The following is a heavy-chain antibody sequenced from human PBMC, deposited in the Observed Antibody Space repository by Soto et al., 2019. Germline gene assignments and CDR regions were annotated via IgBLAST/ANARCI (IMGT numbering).Heavy chain of an antibody. D-gene: IGHD3-10*01. V-gene: IGHV3-23*01. CDR1: GFSFSNYG. CDR2: ISGSGRST. Sequence: GSLRLSCAASGFSFSNYGMSWVRQAPGKGLEWVSVISGSGRSTYYVDTVKGRFSISRDNSKDTVYLQMNSLRAEDTAVYYCAKDAFPHYYGSGSYYNPYYFDYWGQGTLVTVSS. CDR3: AKDAFPHYYGSGSYYNPYYFDY. J-gene: IGHJ4*02.